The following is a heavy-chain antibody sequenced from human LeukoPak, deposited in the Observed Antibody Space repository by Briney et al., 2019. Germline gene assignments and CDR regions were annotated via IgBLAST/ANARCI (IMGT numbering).Heavy chain of an antibody. CDR2: INHSGST. V-gene: IGHV4-34*01. D-gene: IGHD2-2*01. Sequence: SETLSLTCAVYGGSFSGYYWSWIRQPPGKGLEWIGEINHSGSTNYNPSLKRRVTISVDTSKNQFSLKLSSVTAADTAVYYCASLPRYYCSSTSCPKSWGQGTLVTVSS. J-gene: IGHJ4*02. CDR1: GGSFSGYY. CDR3: ASLPRYYCSSTSCPKS.